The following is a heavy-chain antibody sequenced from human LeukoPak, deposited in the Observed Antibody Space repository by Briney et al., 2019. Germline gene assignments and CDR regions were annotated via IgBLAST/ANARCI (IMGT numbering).Heavy chain of an antibody. V-gene: IGHV1-69*13. D-gene: IGHD3-10*01. CDR2: IIPIFGTA. CDR3: ALGSNTHAFDI. CDR1: GYTFTSHG. J-gene: IGHJ3*02. Sequence: ASVKVSCKASGYTFTSHGISWVRQAPGQGLEWMGGIIPIFGTANYAQKFQGRVTITADESTSTAYMELSSLRSEDTAVYYCALGSNTHAFDIWGQGTMVTVSS.